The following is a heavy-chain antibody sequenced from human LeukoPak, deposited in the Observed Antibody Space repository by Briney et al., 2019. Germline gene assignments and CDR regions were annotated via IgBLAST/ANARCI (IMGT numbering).Heavy chain of an antibody. CDR3: AREGSRDYYDSSGYDY. Sequence: GGSLRLSCAASGFSFSDYTMNWVRQAPGKGLEWVSSISGSSSYIYYADSVKGRFTISRDNAKNSLYLQMNSLRAEDTAVYYCAREGSRDYYDSSGYDYWGQGTLVTVSS. CDR2: ISGSSSYI. V-gene: IGHV3-21*04. CDR1: GFSFSDYT. D-gene: IGHD3-22*01. J-gene: IGHJ4*02.